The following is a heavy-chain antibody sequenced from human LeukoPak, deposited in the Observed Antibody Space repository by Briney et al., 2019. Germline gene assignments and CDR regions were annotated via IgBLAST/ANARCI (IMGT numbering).Heavy chain of an antibody. CDR3: AGHNYDVLTGYHFEY. CDR1: GASVTSYY. V-gene: IGHV4-59*08. Sequence: SETLSLTCTVSGASVTSYYWSWIRQPPGKRLQWIGYISDSGSTNYNPSLKSRVTISRDTSKNQFSLKLTSVTAADTALYYCAGHNYDVLTGYHFEYWGQATPVTVSS. CDR2: ISDSGST. J-gene: IGHJ4*02. D-gene: IGHD3-9*01.